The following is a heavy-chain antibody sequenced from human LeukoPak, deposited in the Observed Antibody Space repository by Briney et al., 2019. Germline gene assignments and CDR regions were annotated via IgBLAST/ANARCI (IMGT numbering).Heavy chain of an antibody. CDR3: ARGAPYSSNWPLDF. V-gene: IGHV4-59*11. Sequence: PSETLSLTCTVSGDSISGQFWSWLRQPPGKGLEWLGYTYYGGSTDYNPSLKSRVTISLDASMNQISLKLTSVTAADTAVYYCARGAPYSSNWPLDFWGRGTLVTVSS. CDR2: TYYGGST. J-gene: IGHJ4*02. D-gene: IGHD6-13*01. CDR1: GDSISGQF.